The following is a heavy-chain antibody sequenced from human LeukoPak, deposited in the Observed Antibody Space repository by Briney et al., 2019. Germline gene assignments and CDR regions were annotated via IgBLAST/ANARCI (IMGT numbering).Heavy chain of an antibody. Sequence: GGSLRLSCVASGFTFSNYGMHWVRQAPGKGLEWVSLISSSGGSTYYTDSVKGRFTISRDNSKNTLYLQMNSLRAEDTAVYYCAKAFYGDYVIDYWGQGTLVTVSS. J-gene: IGHJ4*02. CDR2: ISSSGGST. CDR1: GFTFSNYG. D-gene: IGHD4-17*01. V-gene: IGHV3-23*01. CDR3: AKAFYGDYVIDY.